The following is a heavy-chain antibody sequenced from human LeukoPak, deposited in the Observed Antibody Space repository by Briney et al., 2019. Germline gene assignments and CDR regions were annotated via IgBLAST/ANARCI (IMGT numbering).Heavy chain of an antibody. D-gene: IGHD3-10*01. CDR3: ARDFKYGSGSSWSDTFDI. CDR1: GYTFTGYY. V-gene: IGHV1-18*04. J-gene: IGHJ3*02. Sequence: GASVKVSCKASGYTFTGYYMHWVRQAPGQGLEWMGWISGYKGNTYYAQNLQGRVTMTTDTSTSTAYMELRSLRSDDTAVYYCARDFKYGSGSSWSDTFDIWGQGTMVTVSS. CDR2: ISGYKGNT.